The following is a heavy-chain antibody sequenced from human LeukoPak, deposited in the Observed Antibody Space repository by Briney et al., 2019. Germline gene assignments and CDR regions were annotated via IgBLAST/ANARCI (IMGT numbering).Heavy chain of an antibody. D-gene: IGHD3-22*01. J-gene: IGHJ4*02. Sequence: GGSLRLSCAASGFTFSSYAMSWVRQAPGKGLEWVSAISGSGGSTYYADSVKGRFTISRDNSKNTLYLQMNSLRAEDTAVYYCAKVHYYDSSGYYYVSRYFDYWGQGTLVTVAS. CDR2: ISGSGGST. CDR3: AKVHYYDSSGYYYVSRYFDY. V-gene: IGHV3-23*01. CDR1: GFTFSSYA.